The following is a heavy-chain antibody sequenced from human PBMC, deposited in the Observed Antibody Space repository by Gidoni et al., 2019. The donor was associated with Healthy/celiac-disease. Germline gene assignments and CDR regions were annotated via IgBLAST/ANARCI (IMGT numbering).Heavy chain of an antibody. CDR1: GGSISSYY. CDR3: ARMGSGSYYNREYYFDY. D-gene: IGHD3-10*01. Sequence: QVQLQESGPGLVKPSETLSLTCTVSGGSISSYYWSWIRQPPGKGLEWIGYIYYSGSTNYNPSLKSRVTISVDTSKNQFSLKLSSVTAADTAVYYGARMGSGSYYNREYYFDYWGQGTLVTVSS. V-gene: IGHV4-59*08. CDR2: IYYSGST. J-gene: IGHJ4*02.